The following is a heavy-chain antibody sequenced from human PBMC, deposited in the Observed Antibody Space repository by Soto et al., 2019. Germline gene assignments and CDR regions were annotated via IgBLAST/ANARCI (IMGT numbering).Heavy chain of an antibody. V-gene: IGHV3-23*01. CDR1: GFTFSSYA. D-gene: IGHD3-3*01. Sequence: EVHLLESGGGFVQPGGSLRLSCAASGFTFSSYAMSWVRQAPGTGLEWVSAISGSGGSTYYADSVKGRFTISSDNSKNTMYLQMNSLRAEDTAVYYWARWQGVLEWLFDYWGPGTMVTVSS. CDR3: ARWQGVLEWLFDY. CDR2: ISGSGGST. J-gene: IGHJ4*02.